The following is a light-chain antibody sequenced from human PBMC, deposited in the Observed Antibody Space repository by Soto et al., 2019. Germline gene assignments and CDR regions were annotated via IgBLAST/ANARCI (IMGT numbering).Light chain of an antibody. Sequence: DIQLTQSPTFLSASVGDRVTITCRASQDISSHLAWYQQKPGQAPKLLSYAASTLQSGVPSGFAGSGSGTEFTLTITSLQPEDFATYYCQQVKTYPLTFGGGTKVEIK. V-gene: IGKV1-9*01. CDR3: QQVKTYPLT. CDR2: AAS. CDR1: QDISSH. J-gene: IGKJ4*01.